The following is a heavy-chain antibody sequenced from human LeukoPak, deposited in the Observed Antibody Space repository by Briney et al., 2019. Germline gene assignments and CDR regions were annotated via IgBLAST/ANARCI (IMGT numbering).Heavy chain of an antibody. D-gene: IGHD4-17*01. CDR2: IYYSGST. V-gene: IGHV4-39*01. CDR1: GGAISSTSYY. Sequence: PSETLSLTCTVSGGAISSTSYYWGWIRQPPGKGLEWIGSIYYSGSTYYNPSLKSRVTISVDTSTNQFSLKLSSVTAADTAVYYCASQTTVTTYYYYYMDVWGKGTTVTVSS. J-gene: IGHJ6*03. CDR3: ASQTTVTTYYYYYMDV.